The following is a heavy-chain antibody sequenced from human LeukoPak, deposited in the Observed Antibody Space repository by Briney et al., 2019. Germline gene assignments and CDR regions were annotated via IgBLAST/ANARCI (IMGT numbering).Heavy chain of an antibody. CDR3: AGDGYYDSSGPENAFDI. J-gene: IGHJ3*02. D-gene: IGHD3-22*01. CDR2: LYSGGTA. Sequence: GGSLRLSCAASGFTVSSNYMTWVRLAPGKGLEWISVLYSGGTAYYADSVRGRFTISRDNSKNTLFLQMNSLRAEDTAVYYCAGDGYYDSSGPENAFDIWGQGTMVTVSS. V-gene: IGHV3-66*01. CDR1: GFTVSSNY.